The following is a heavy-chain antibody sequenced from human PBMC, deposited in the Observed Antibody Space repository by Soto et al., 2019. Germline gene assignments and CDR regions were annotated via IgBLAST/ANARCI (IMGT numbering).Heavy chain of an antibody. D-gene: IGHD3-22*01. V-gene: IGHV1-69*12. Sequence: QVRLVQSGAEVKKTESSVKVSCEASGTTFSNFAIDWVRQAPGQGLEWMGGIILPFGTRNYAQKFQGRVPISADESMTTVYMELRGLRSGDTAVYYCVRGPDYEGYFDYWGQGTLVTVSS. CDR3: VRGPDYEGYFDY. CDR2: IILPFGTR. J-gene: IGHJ4*02. CDR1: GTTFSNFA.